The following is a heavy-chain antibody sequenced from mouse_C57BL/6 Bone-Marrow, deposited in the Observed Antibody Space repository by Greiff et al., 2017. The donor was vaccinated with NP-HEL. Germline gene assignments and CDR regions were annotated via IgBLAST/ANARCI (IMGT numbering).Heavy chain of an antibody. CDR1: GYTFTDYY. J-gene: IGHJ2*01. CDR3: AREGGGRGY. Sequence: DVQLQESGPVLVKPGASVKMSCKASGYTFTDYYMNWVKQSHGKSLEWIGVINPYNGGTSYNQKFKGKATLTVDKSSSTAYMELNSLTSEDSAVYYCAREGGGRGYWGQGTTLTVSS. CDR2: INPYNGGT. V-gene: IGHV1-19*01. D-gene: IGHD1-1*02.